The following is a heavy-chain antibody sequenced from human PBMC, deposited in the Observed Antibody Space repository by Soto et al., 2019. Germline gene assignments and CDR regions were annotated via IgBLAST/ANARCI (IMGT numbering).Heavy chain of an antibody. CDR1: GFTFNTYC. J-gene: IGHJ6*02. CDR3: AGGHLPGDYHSKGMDV. V-gene: IGHV3-64*07. D-gene: IGHD3-16*01. CDR2: ISNDGVHT. Sequence: EVQLVESGGGLVQPGGSLRLSCVGSGFTFNTYCLHWVRQAPGKGLEYILAISNDGVHTYYADSVKGRFTVSRDNSKDTLYLHRAGRRREDMAVYYCAGGHLPGDYHSKGMDVWGQGTPVTVPS.